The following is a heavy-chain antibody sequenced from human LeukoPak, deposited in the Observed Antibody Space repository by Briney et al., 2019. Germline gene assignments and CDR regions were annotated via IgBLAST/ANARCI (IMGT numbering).Heavy chain of an antibody. CDR3: ARDRVAAAGGTFDI. CDR2: INPSGGST. V-gene: IGHV1-46*01. Sequence: GASVKVSCKVSGYTLTELSMHWVRQAPGKGLEWMGIINPSGGSTSYAQKFQGRVTMTRDTSTSTVYMELSSLRSEDTAVYYCARDRVAAAGGTFDIWGQGTMVTVSS. CDR1: GYTLTELS. D-gene: IGHD6-13*01. J-gene: IGHJ3*02.